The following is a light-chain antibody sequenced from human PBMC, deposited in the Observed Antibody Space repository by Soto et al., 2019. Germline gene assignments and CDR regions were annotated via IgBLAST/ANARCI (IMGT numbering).Light chain of an antibody. Sequence: IVMTQSPDSLAVSLGERATINCKSSQSVLYSSNNKNYLAWYRQKPGQPPKLLIYWASIRESGVPDRISGSWSGTDFTLTISSLQAEDVAIYYCQQYYSTPPYTFGQGTKLEIK. V-gene: IGKV4-1*01. CDR1: QSVLYSSNNKNY. CDR3: QQYYSTPPYT. J-gene: IGKJ2*01. CDR2: WAS.